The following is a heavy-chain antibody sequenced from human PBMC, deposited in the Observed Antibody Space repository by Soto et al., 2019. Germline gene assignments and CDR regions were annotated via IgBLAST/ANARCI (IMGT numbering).Heavy chain of an antibody. Sequence: PSETLSLTCAVYGGSFRGYYWSWIRQPPGQGLEWIGEINHSGSTNYKPSLKSRVNISEATYKNQRSMTLSSVTAADTAVYYCSSGYYGSGTESWFDPWGQGTLVTV. D-gene: IGHD3-10*01. CDR2: INHSGST. J-gene: IGHJ5*02. CDR1: GGSFRGYY. CDR3: SSGYYGSGTESWFDP. V-gene: IGHV4-34*01.